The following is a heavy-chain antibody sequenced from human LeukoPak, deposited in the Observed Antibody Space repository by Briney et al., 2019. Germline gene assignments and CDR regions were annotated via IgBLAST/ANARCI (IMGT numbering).Heavy chain of an antibody. CDR2: IIPIFDTA. CDR3: ARGASGSYYDY. V-gene: IGHV1-69*01. D-gene: IGHD1-26*01. CDR1: GGTFSSYS. J-gene: IGHJ4*02. Sequence: SVKVSCKASGGTFSSYSIGWVRQAPGQGLEWMGGIIPIFDTADYAQKFQGRVTITADESTSTAYMELSSLRSEDTAVYYCARGASGSYYDYWGQGTLVTVSS.